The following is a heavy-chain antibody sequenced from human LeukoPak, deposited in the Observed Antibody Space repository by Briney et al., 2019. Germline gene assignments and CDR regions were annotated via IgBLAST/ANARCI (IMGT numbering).Heavy chain of an antibody. CDR3: ARPSLITMVRGVIRSYYGMDV. CDR2: ISSSSSYI. D-gene: IGHD3-10*01. Sequence: GGSLRLSCAASGFTFSSYSMNWVRQAPGKGLEWVSSISSSSSYIYYADSVKGRFTISRDNAKNSLYLQMNSLRAEDAAVYYCARPSLITMVRGVIRSYYGMDVWGQGTTVTVSS. J-gene: IGHJ6*02. V-gene: IGHV3-21*01. CDR1: GFTFSSYS.